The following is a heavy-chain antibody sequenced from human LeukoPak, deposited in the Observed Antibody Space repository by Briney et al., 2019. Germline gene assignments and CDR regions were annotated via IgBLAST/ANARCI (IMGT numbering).Heavy chain of an antibody. J-gene: IGHJ5*01. D-gene: IGHD3-16*01. Sequence: SETLSLTCTVSGCSISNYYWNWIRQPPGEGLEWIGNIYYNGNTNYNPSLKSRVTISVDTSKNQFSLKLSSVTAADTAVYYCAREGAYSGWFDSWGQGTLVTVSS. CDR3: AREGAYSGWFDS. CDR1: GCSISNYY. V-gene: IGHV4-59*01. CDR2: IYYNGNT.